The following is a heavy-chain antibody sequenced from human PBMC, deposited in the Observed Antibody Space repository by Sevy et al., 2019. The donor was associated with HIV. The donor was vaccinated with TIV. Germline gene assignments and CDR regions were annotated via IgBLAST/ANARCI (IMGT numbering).Heavy chain of an antibody. J-gene: IGHJ4*02. CDR1: GFTFSNYV. Sequence: GGSLRLSCAASGFTFSNYVMSWVRQAPGKGLEWVSVISASGGSTYYADSVKGRFTISRDSPKNMLYLQMNSLRAEDTAVYYCVKGGPQEGREGNRYLPPPYDYWGQGILVTVSS. CDR3: VKGGPQEGREGNRYLPPPYDY. CDR2: ISASGGST. D-gene: IGHD1-26*01. V-gene: IGHV3-23*01.